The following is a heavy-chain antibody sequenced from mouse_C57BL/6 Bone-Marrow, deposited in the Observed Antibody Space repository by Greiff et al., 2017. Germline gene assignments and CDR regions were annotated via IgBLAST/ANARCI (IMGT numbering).Heavy chain of an antibody. Sequence: QVQLQQSGPGLVQPSQSLSITCTVSGFSLTSYGVHWVRQSPGKGLEWLGVIWSGGSTDYNAAFISRLSISKDNSKSQVFFKMNSLQADDTAIYYCAKTGFTTVVENAMDYWGQGTSVTVSS. V-gene: IGHV2-2*01. CDR3: AKTGFTTVVENAMDY. D-gene: IGHD1-1*01. CDR1: GFSLTSYG. CDR2: IWSGGST. J-gene: IGHJ4*01.